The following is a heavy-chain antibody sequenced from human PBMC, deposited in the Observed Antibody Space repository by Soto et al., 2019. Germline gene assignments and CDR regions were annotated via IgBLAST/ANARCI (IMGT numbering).Heavy chain of an antibody. V-gene: IGHV4-31*03. CDR2: IYYSGST. CDR1: GGSISSGGYY. J-gene: IGHJ4*02. CDR3: AREEEGLYYFDY. Sequence: PSGTLSLTCTVSGGSISSGGYYWSWIRQHPGKGLEWIGYIYYSGSTYYNPSLKSRVTISVDTSKNQFSLKLSSVTAADTAVYYCAREEEGLYYFDYWGQGTLVTVSS.